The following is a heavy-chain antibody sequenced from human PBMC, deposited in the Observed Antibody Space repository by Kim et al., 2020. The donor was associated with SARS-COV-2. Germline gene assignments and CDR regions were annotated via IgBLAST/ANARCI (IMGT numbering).Heavy chain of an antibody. CDR1: RFTLRNHV. CDR2: ITGGGDIT. Sequence: GGSLRLSCIDSRFTLRNHVMSWVRQAPGKGLEWVSSITGGGDITYYADSVKGRFTISRDKSKNTLYLQMNSLRDEDTAVYYCASFGTVTTPYYGMDVWGQGTTITVAS. V-gene: IGHV3-23*01. CDR3: ASFGTVTTPYYGMDV. J-gene: IGHJ6*02. D-gene: IGHD4-17*01.